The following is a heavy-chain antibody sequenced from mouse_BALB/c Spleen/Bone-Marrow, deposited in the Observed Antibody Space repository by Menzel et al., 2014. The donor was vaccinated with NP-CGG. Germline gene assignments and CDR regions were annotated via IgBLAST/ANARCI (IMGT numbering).Heavy chain of an antibody. J-gene: IGHJ2*01. V-gene: IGHV1-37*01. CDR3: GREIYYGNPDY. CDR1: GHSFTGYF. CDR2: INPYNGDT. Sequence: ESGPELVKPGASVKISCKASGHSFTGYFMNWVKQSHGKSLEWIGRINPYNGDTFYNQKFKGKATLTVDKSSSTAHMELLSLTSEDSVVYYCGREIYYGNPDYWGQGTTLTVSS. D-gene: IGHD2-1*01.